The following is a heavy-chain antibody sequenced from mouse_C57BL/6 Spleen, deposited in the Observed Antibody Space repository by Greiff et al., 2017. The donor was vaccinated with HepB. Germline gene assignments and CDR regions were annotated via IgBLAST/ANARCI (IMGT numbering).Heavy chain of an antibody. CDR3: ARDGYDVPWCAY. J-gene: IGHJ3*01. CDR1: GYTFTDYN. V-gene: IGHV1-22*01. CDR2: INPNNGGT. D-gene: IGHD2-2*01. Sequence: EVQLQESGPELVKPGASVKMSCKASGYTFTDYNMHWVKQSHGKSLEWIGYINPNNGGTSNNQKFKGKATLTVNKSSRTAYMELRSLTSEDSAVYDCARDGYDVPWCAYWGQGTLVTVSA.